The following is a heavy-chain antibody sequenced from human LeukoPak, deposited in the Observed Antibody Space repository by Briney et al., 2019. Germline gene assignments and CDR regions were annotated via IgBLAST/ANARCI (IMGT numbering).Heavy chain of an antibody. Sequence: GASVKLSCNASGATFRSYVIRWVRQAPGQGLEWMRGIIPIFGTANYAQKFQGRVTITADESTSTAYMELSSLRSEDTAVYYCARSYWGGDCPDAFDIWGQGTMVTVSS. D-gene: IGHD2-21*02. CDR3: ARSYWGGDCPDAFDI. V-gene: IGHV1-69*13. CDR2: IIPIFGTA. J-gene: IGHJ3*02. CDR1: GATFRSYV.